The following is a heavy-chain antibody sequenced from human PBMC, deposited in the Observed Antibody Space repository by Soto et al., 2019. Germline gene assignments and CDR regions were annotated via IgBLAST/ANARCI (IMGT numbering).Heavy chain of an antibody. Sequence: QVQLVQSGAEVREPESSVKVSCKASGGTFSSYAFDWVRQAPGQGLSWMGGIIPLFGTTNYAQKFQDRITITADESTNTAYMELSSLRSEDTAVYYCALRSSIDDYWGQGTLVTVSS. CDR1: GGTFSSYA. CDR3: ALRSSIDDY. J-gene: IGHJ4*02. V-gene: IGHV1-69*12. D-gene: IGHD3-16*02. CDR2: IIPLFGTT.